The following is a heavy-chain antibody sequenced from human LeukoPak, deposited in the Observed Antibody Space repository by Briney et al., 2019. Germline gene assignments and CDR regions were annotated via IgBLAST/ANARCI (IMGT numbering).Heavy chain of an antibody. CDR1: GFTFSSSA. D-gene: IGHD6-13*01. CDR2: ISGSGSGGST. Sequence: GGSLRLSCAASGFTFSSSAMSWVRQAPGKGLEWVSSISGSGSGGSTYYADSVKGRFTISRDNSKNTLYLQMNSLRAEDTAVYYCAKDHGSSDWYYFDYWGQGTLVTVSS. CDR3: AKDHGSSDWYYFDY. J-gene: IGHJ4*02. V-gene: IGHV3-23*01.